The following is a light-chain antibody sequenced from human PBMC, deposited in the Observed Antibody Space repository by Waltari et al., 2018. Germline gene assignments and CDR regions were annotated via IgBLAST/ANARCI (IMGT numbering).Light chain of an antibody. V-gene: IGKV1-5*03. Sequence: DIQMTQSPSTLSDSVGARVTITFRASQSISSWLAWYQQKPGKAPKLLIYKASSLESGVPSRFSGSGSGTEFTLTISSLQPDDFATYYCQQYNSYPWTFGQGTKVEIK. CDR3: QQYNSYPWT. J-gene: IGKJ1*01. CDR2: KAS. CDR1: QSISSW.